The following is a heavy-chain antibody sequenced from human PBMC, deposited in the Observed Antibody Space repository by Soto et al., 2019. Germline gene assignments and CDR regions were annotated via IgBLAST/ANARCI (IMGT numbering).Heavy chain of an antibody. CDR3: ARAGDSSGYYYRSHYYGMDV. Sequence: ASVKVSCKASGYTFTSYGISWVRQAPGQGLEWMGIINPSGGSTSYAQKFQGRVTMTRDTSTSTVYMELSSLRSEDTAVYYCARAGDSSGYYYRSHYYGMDVWG. CDR2: INPSGGST. CDR1: GYTFTSYG. J-gene: IGHJ6*02. V-gene: IGHV1-46*01. D-gene: IGHD3-22*01.